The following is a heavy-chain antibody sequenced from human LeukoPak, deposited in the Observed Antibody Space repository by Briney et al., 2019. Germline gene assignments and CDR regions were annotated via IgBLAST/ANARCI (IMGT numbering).Heavy chain of an antibody. V-gene: IGHV4-59*01. CDR1: GGSISSYY. CDR2: IYYSGST. CDR3: AREFSSSIDAFDI. Sequence: PSETLSLTFTVSGGSISSYYWSWIRQPPGKGLEWIGYIYYSGSTNYNPSLKSRVTISVDTSKNQFSLQLSSVTAADTAVYYCAREFSSSIDAFDIWGQGTMVTVSS. J-gene: IGHJ3*02. D-gene: IGHD6-6*01.